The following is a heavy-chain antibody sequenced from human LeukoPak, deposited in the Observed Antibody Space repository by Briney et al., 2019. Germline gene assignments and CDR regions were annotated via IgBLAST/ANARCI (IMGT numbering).Heavy chain of an antibody. CDR2: IYYSGST. CDR1: GGSISSYY. D-gene: IGHD6-13*01. Sequence: PSETLSLTCTVSGGSISSYYSSSIRHPPRKRLEWIVYIYYSGSTNYKTPLESRVTISVDTSKNQLCLKLTAVTAADKAVYYCARVVAEAGHNWFDPWGQGTLVTVSS. V-gene: IGHV4-59*01. J-gene: IGHJ5*02. CDR3: ARVVAEAGHNWFDP.